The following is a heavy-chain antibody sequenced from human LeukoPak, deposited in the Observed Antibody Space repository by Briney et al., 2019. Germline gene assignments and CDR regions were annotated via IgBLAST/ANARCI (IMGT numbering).Heavy chain of an antibody. CDR3: ARAHSNNWRCDY. CDR1: GGSISGYY. Sequence: SETLSLTCTVSGGSISGYYWSWIRQPPGEGLGWIGYVYNSGNSDYNPSLKSRVSISVDTSKNQLSLKLSSVTAADTAVYYCARAHSNNWRCDYWGQGTLVTVSS. D-gene: IGHD6-13*01. J-gene: IGHJ4*02. V-gene: IGHV4-59*01. CDR2: VYNSGNS.